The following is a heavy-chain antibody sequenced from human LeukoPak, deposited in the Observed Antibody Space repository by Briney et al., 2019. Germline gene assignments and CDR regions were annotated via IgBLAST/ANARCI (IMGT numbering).Heavy chain of an antibody. D-gene: IGHD3-9*01. Sequence: ASVKVSCKASGYTFSNYGISWVRQAPGQGLEWMGWITAYNGNTNYAQKFQGRVTMTTDTSTSTAYMEVRSLRSDDTAIYYCARVPLRYFDWLLFYYYMDVWGKGTTVTVSS. J-gene: IGHJ6*03. CDR1: GYTFSNYG. CDR3: ARVPLRYFDWLLFYYYMDV. V-gene: IGHV1-18*01. CDR2: ITAYNGNT.